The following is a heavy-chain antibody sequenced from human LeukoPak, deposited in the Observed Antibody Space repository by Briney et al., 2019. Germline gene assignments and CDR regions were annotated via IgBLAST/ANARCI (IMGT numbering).Heavy chain of an antibody. D-gene: IGHD3-10*01. CDR1: GFTFSSYS. CDR2: ISFSSATI. J-gene: IGHJ3*02. CDR3: ARDTHYYGSGSPAFDI. V-gene: IGHV3-48*01. Sequence: GGSLRLSCEASGFTFSSYSMNWVRQAPGKGLEWVSYISFSSATIHYADSVKGRFTVSRDNAKNSLYLQMNSLRAEDTALYFCARDTHYYGSGSPAFDIWGQGTMVTVSS.